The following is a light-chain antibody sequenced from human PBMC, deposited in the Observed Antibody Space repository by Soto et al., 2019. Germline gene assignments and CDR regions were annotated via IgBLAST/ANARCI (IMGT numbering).Light chain of an antibody. J-gene: IGKJ2*01. CDR2: AAS. CDR1: QSITSY. Sequence: DIQMTQSPSSLSASVGDRVTITCRASQSITSYLNWYQQKPGKAPKLLIYAASSLQSGVPSRFSGSGSGTDFPLTISSLQTEDFATYYFQQSYNTPYNFGQGTNLEIK. V-gene: IGKV1-39*01. CDR3: QQSYNTPYN.